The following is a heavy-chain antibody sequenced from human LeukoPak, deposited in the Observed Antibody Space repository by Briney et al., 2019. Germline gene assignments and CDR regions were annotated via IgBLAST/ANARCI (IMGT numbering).Heavy chain of an antibody. CDR1: TRYFTNYW. D-gene: IGHD3-3*01. CDR3: GTSRWSGVVDS. V-gene: IGHV3-74*01. Sequence: GGSLRLSCTASTRYFTNYWMHWVRQVPGKGLAWLSRIDRDGLREDYADSVRGRFTISRHNAKSTTYLQMNSLRAEDTAVYYCGTSRWSGVVDSWGQGTLVTVSS. J-gene: IGHJ5*01. CDR2: IDRDGLRE.